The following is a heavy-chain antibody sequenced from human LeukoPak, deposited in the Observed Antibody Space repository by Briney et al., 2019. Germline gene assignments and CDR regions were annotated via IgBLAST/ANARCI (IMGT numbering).Heavy chain of an antibody. CDR3: AREYSSFEY. V-gene: IGHV4-59*01. CDR2: INYSGTT. Sequence: SETLSLTCTVSADSISPYYWHWIRQPPGKGLEWIGYINYSGTTDYNPSPKSRVTISVDTSKKQLFLRLRSMTAADTAVYYCAREYSSFEYWGQGTLVTVSS. J-gene: IGHJ4*02. CDR1: ADSISPYY. D-gene: IGHD6-13*01.